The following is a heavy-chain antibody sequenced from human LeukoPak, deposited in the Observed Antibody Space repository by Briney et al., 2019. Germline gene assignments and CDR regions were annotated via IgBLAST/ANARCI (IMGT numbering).Heavy chain of an antibody. Sequence: GGSLRLSCAASGFTFSTYAMSGVGRAPGKGLEGVSGISGSGGSPSSAGSLRGRFTVSRDNSKNTLYLQMNSLRAEDTAVYYCAKDRPNYYDVNGHYYRRDGDYWGQGTLVTVSP. J-gene: IGHJ4*02. CDR2: ISGSGGSP. V-gene: IGHV3-23*01. D-gene: IGHD3-22*01. CDR1: GFTFSTYA. CDR3: AKDRPNYYDVNGHYYRRDGDY.